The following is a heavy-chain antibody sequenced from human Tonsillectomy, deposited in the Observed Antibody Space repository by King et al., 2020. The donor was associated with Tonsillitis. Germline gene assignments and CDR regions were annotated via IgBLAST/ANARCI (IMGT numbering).Heavy chain of an antibody. D-gene: IGHD5-24*01. J-gene: IGHJ4*02. CDR2: ISYDGSNK. CDR1: GFTFSSYA. CDR3: ARMGGKSRDGYNGGFAN. V-gene: IGHV3-30*04. Sequence: VQLVESGGGVVQPGRSLRLSCAASGFTFSSYAMHWVRQAPGKGLEWVAVISYDGSNKYYADSVKGRFTISRDTSKNTLYLQMNSLRAEDTAVYYCARMGGKSRDGYNGGFANGGQGTLSPVPS.